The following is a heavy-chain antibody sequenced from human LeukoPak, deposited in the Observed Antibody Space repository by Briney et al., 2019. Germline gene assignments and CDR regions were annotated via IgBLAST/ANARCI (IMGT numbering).Heavy chain of an antibody. CDR3: ARVHIYDFWSGYFGY. D-gene: IGHD3-3*01. Sequence: ASVKVSCKASGYTFTSYDINWVRQATGQGLEWMGWMNPNSGNTGYAQKFQGRVTITRNTSISTAYMELSSLRSDDTAVYYCARVHIYDFWSGYFGYWGQGTLVTVSS. J-gene: IGHJ4*02. V-gene: IGHV1-8*03. CDR2: MNPNSGNT. CDR1: GYTFTSYD.